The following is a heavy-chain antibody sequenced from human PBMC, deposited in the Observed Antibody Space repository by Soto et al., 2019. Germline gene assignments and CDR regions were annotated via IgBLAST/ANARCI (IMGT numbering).Heavy chain of an antibody. CDR2: ISSSSSYI. CDR3: ARDRRDGDRTKKGVFDY. CDR1: GFTFSSYS. J-gene: IGHJ4*02. D-gene: IGHD4-17*01. V-gene: IGHV3-21*01. Sequence: EVQLVESGGGLVKPGGSLRLSCAASGFTFSSYSMNWVRQAPGKGLEWVSSISSSSSYIYYADSVKGRFTISRDNAKNSLYLQMNSLRAEDMAVYYCARDRRDGDRTKKGVFDYWGQGTLVTVSS.